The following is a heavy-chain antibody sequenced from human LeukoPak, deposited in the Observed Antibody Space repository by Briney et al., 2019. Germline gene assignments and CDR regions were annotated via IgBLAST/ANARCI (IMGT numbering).Heavy chain of an antibody. D-gene: IGHD3-10*01. CDR2: MSSRDNTR. CDR1: GFTFSSFE. Sequence: GGSLRLSCSASGFTFSSFEMDWVRQAPGKGLEWISYMSSRDNTRYYAESVRGRFTMSKDNAKNTLSLQMNSLRAEDTAFYYCARGFGRFGHRFGYLGQGTLVTVSS. CDR3: ARGFGRFGHRFGY. J-gene: IGHJ4*02. V-gene: IGHV3-48*03.